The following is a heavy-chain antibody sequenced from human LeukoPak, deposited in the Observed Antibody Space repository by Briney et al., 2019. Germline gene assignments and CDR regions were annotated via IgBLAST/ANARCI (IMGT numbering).Heavy chain of an antibody. Sequence: GGSLRLSCAASGFTFSNYAMRWVRQAPGKGLEWVSSISSSSSYIYYADSVKGRFTISRDNAKNSLYLQMNSLRAEDTAVYYCARGGPLWFGEFAFDIWGQGTMVTVSS. CDR1: GFTFSNYA. J-gene: IGHJ3*02. V-gene: IGHV3-21*01. CDR2: ISSSSSYI. D-gene: IGHD3-10*01. CDR3: ARGGPLWFGEFAFDI.